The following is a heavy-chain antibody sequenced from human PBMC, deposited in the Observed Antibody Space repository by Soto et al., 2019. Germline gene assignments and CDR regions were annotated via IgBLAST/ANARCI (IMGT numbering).Heavy chain of an antibody. CDR2: IYYSGST. CDR1: GGSISSYY. D-gene: IGHD5-18*01. CDR3: AREGYSYGGYYYGMDV. J-gene: IGHJ6*02. V-gene: IGHV4-59*01. Sequence: SATLSLTCSVSGGSISSYYWSWIRQPPGKGLEWIGYIYYSGSTNYNPSLKSRVTISVDTSKNQFSLKLSSVTAADTAVYHCAREGYSYGGYYYGMDVWGQGTTVTVSS.